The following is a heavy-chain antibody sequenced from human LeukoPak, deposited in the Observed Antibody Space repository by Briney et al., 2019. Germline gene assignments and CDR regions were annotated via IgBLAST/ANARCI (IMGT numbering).Heavy chain of an antibody. Sequence: GGSLRLSCAASGFSFSTYAMTWVRQAPGEGLEWVSGISKSGDNTYYTDSVKGRFTISRDNSRNTLHLQMNSLRAEDTAVYYCASGTPGYSSSSGFDYWGQGTLVTVSS. V-gene: IGHV3-23*01. CDR3: ASGTPGYSSSSGFDY. CDR1: GFSFSTYA. D-gene: IGHD6-6*01. CDR2: ISKSGDNT. J-gene: IGHJ4*02.